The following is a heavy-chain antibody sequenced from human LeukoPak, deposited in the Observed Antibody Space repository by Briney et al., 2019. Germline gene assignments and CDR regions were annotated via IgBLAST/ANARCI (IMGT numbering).Heavy chain of an antibody. D-gene: IGHD3-22*01. CDR1: GFTFSDYY. V-gene: IGHV3-11*01. CDR2: ISSSGSTI. Sequence: GGSLRLSCAASGFTFSDYYMSWIRQAPGKGLEWVSYISSSGSTIYYADSVKGRFTISRDNAKNSLYLQMNSLRAEGTAVYYCARDHYYDSSGYFLGYWGQGTLVTVSS. J-gene: IGHJ4*02. CDR3: ARDHYYDSSGYFLGY.